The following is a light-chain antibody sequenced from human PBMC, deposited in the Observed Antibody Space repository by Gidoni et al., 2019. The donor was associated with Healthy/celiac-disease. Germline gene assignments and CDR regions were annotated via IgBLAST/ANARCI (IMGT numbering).Light chain of an antibody. CDR2: KVS. J-gene: IGKJ4*01. CDR3: MQGTHSG. CDR1: QSLVHSDGNTY. Sequence: DVVMTQSPLSLPVTLGQPASISCRSSQSLVHSDGNTYLNWFQQRPGQSPGRLIYKVSNRDSGVPDRFSGRGSGTDFTLKIRRVEAEDVGVYYCMQGTHSGFGGGTKVESK. V-gene: IGKV2-30*02.